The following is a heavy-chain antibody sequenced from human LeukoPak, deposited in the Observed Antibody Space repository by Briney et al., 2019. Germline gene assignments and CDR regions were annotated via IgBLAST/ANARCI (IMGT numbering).Heavy chain of an antibody. CDR1: GGSIRSTSYY. CDR3: ARRGAAAGKFGLDY. V-gene: IGHV4-39*01. CDR2: IYYSGST. D-gene: IGHD6-13*01. J-gene: IGHJ4*02. Sequence: SETLSLTCTVSGGSIRSTSYYWGWIRQPPGKGLEWIGSIYYSGSTYYNPSLKSRVTISVDTSKNQFSLKLSSVTAADTAVYYCARRGAAAGKFGLDYWGQGTLVTVSS.